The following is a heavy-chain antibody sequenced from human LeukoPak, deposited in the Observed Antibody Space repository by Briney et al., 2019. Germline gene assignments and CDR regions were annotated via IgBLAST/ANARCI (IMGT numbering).Heavy chain of an antibody. CDR3: ARYCSGGSCYGYFDC. J-gene: IGHJ4*02. CDR1: GGSISSSNW. CDR2: ISHSGNT. D-gene: IGHD2-15*01. Sequence: PSGTLSPTCVVSGGSISSSNWWSWVRQPPGKGLEWIGEISHSGNTNYIPSLKSRVTISIDKSKNQFSLKLTSVTAADTAVYYCARYCSGGSCYGYFDCWGQGTLVTVSS. V-gene: IGHV4-4*02.